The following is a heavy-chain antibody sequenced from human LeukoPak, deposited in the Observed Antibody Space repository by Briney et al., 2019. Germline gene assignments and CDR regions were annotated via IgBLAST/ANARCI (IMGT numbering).Heavy chain of an antibody. J-gene: IGHJ3*02. D-gene: IGHD1-26*01. Sequence: PGGSLRLSCVASGFTFSSYEMNWVRQAPGKGLEWVSYISSSGTTIYYADSVKGRFTISRDNAKNTLYLQMNSLRAEDTAVYYCAKDLRVFVGGPPDDAFDIWGQGTMVTVSS. CDR2: ISSSGTTI. V-gene: IGHV3-48*03. CDR1: GFTFSSYE. CDR3: AKDLRVFVGGPPDDAFDI.